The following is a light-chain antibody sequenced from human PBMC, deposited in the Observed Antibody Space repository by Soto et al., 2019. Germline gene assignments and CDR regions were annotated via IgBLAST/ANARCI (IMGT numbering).Light chain of an antibody. CDR3: QQYKSYPYT. Sequence: EIQRTQTPSALSAALRDRCTITCLASQSISSWLACYQQKPGKATKLMIYKASSLESGVGSRLSATGSGKEFTITISSLQPEDFATYYCQQYKSYPYTFGQVTRLAIK. CDR2: KAS. V-gene: IGKV1-5*03. J-gene: IGKJ5*01. CDR1: QSISSW.